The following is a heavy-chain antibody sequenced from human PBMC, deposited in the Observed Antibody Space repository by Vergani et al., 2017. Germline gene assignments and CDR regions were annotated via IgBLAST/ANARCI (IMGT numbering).Heavy chain of an antibody. Sequence: EVQLVQSGAEVKKPGESLKISCKGSGYSFTSYWIGWVRQMPGKGLEWMGIIYPGDSDTRYSQSFQGQVTISADKSIRTTYLQWSSLKASDTAMYSCARRRVDTAMVNGMDVWGQGTTVTVSS. J-gene: IGHJ6*02. CDR1: GYSFTSYW. V-gene: IGHV5-51*01. CDR2: IYPGDSDT. D-gene: IGHD5-18*01. CDR3: ARRRVDTAMVNGMDV.